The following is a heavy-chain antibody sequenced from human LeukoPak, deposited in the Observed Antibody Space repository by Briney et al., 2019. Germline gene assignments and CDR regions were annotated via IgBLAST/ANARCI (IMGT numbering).Heavy chain of an antibody. CDR2: IKYDGSDE. CDR3: ARSSGWRSEFDY. V-gene: IGHV3-7*01. Sequence: GGSLRLSCAASGFIFSSYWMTWVRQAPGKGLEWVANIKYDGSDEYYVDSVKGRFTISRDNAKNSLYLQMNSLRAEDTAVYYCARSSGWRSEFDYWGQGTLVTVSS. CDR1: GFIFSSYW. D-gene: IGHD6-19*01. J-gene: IGHJ4*02.